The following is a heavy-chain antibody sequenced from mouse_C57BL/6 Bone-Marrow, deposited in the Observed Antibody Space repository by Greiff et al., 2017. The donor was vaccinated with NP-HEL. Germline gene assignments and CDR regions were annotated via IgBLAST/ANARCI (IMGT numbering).Heavy chain of an antibody. V-gene: IGHV14-4*01. CDR1: GFNIKDDY. Sequence: EVQLQQSGAELVRPGASVKLSCTASGFNIKDDYMHWVKQRPEQGLEWIGWIDPENGDTEYASKFQGKATITADTSSNTAYLQLSSLTSEDTAVYYCTQEGAMDYWGQGTSVTVSS. CDR3: TQEGAMDY. J-gene: IGHJ4*01. CDR2: IDPENGDT.